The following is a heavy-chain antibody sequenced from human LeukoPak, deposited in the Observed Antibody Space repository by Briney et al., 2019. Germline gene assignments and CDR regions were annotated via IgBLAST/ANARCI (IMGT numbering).Heavy chain of an antibody. CDR2: ISSSGSTI. CDR3: ARDDPHLLLPAYYYYGMDV. V-gene: IGHV3-48*03. CDR1: GFTFSSYG. Sequence: GGSLRLSCAASGFTFSSYGMNWVRQAPGKGLEWVSYISSSGSTIYYADSVKGRFAISRDNAKNSLYLQMNSLRAEDTAVYYCARDDPHLLLPAYYYYGMDVWGQGTTVTVSS. J-gene: IGHJ6*02. D-gene: IGHD3-22*01.